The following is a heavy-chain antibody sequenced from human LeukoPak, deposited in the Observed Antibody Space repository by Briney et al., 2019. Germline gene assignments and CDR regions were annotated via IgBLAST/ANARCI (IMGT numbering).Heavy chain of an antibody. V-gene: IGHV4-39*01. D-gene: IGHD3-10*02. J-gene: IGHJ6*03. CDR3: ASVHYYYYYYMDV. CDR2: IYYSGST. Sequence: SETLSLTCTVSGGSLSSSSYYWGWIRQPPGKGLEWIGSIYYSGSTYYNPSLKSRVTISVDTSKNQFSLKLSSVTAADTAVYYCASVHYYYYYYMDVWGKGTTVTVSS. CDR1: GGSLSSSSYY.